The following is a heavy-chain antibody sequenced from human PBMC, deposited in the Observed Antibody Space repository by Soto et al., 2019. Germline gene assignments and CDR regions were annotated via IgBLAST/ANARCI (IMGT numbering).Heavy chain of an antibody. CDR3: AKAHIVVVTAIYAFDI. D-gene: IGHD2-21*02. J-gene: IGHJ3*02. CDR1: GFTFSSYA. CDR2: ISGSGGST. Sequence: GGSLRLSCAASGFTFSSYAMSWVRQAPGKGLEWVSAISGSGGSTYYADSVKGRFTISRDNSKNTLYLQMNSLRAEDTAVYYCAKAHIVVVTAIYAFDIWGQGTMVTVS. V-gene: IGHV3-23*01.